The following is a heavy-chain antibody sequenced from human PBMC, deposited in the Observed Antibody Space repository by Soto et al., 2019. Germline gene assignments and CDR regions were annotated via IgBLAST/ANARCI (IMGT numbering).Heavy chain of an antibody. Sequence: QVQLVQSGAEVKKPGASVKVSCKASGYTFTSYGISWVRQAPGQVLERMGWISAYNGNTNYAQKLQGRVTMTTDTATSTAYMELRSLRSDATAGYYCARGRRRHMYESTDFDYWGQGTLVTVSS. CDR3: ARGRRRHMYESTDFDY. D-gene: IGHD2-8*01. V-gene: IGHV1-18*01. CDR2: ISAYNGNT. CDR1: GYTFTSYG. J-gene: IGHJ4*02.